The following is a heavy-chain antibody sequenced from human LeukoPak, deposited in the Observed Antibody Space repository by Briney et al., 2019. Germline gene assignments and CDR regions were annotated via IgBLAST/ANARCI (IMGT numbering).Heavy chain of an antibody. CDR1: GFTFSSYA. CDR2: ISGSGGST. Sequence: PGGSLRLSCAASGFTFSSYAMSWVRQARGKGLEWVSVISGSGGSTYYADSVKGRFTISRDNYKNTLYLQMNSLRGEDTAVYYCAKADSARGVTLKTTIDYWGQGTLVTVSS. V-gene: IGHV3-23*01. D-gene: IGHD1-14*01. J-gene: IGHJ4*02. CDR3: AKADSARGVTLKTTIDY.